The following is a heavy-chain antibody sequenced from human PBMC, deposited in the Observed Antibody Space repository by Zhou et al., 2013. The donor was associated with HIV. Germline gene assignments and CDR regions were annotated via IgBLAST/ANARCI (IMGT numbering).Heavy chain of an antibody. CDR3: ARVARDDILTGYYGGGGTTFDY. D-gene: IGHD3-9*01. CDR2: IIPILGIT. CDR1: GGTFSSYA. V-gene: IGHV1-69*04. Sequence: QVQLVQSGAEVKKPGSSVKVSCKASGGTFSSYAISWVRQAPGQGLEWMGRIIPILGITNYAQKFQDRVTITADRSTSTAYMELSSLRSEDTAVYYCARVARDDILTGYYGGGGTTFDYWGQGTLVTVSS. J-gene: IGHJ4*02.